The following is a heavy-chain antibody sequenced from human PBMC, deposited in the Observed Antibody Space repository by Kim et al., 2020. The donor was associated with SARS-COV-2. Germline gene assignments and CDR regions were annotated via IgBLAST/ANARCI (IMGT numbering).Heavy chain of an antibody. CDR1: GGSFSGYY. CDR2: INHSGST. D-gene: IGHD6-6*01. V-gene: IGHV4-34*01. CDR3: ARRSIAARPIERLNWFDP. J-gene: IGHJ5*02. Sequence: SETLSLTCAVYGGSFSGYYWSWIRQPPGKGLEWIGEINHSGSTNYNPSLKSRVTISVDTSKNQFSLKLSSVTAADTAVYYCARRSIAARPIERLNWFDPWGQGTLVGVSA.